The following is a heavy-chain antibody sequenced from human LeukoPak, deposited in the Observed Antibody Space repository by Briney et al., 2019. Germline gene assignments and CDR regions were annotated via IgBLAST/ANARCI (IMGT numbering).Heavy chain of an antibody. CDR3: AKGSSTSWYSWFDP. Sequence: GGSLRLSCAASGFTFSSYAMSWVRQAPGKGLEWVAIISYDGTNKYYGDSVKGRFTISRDNSKNTLYLQMNSLRVEDTAVYYCAKGSSTSWYSWFDPWGQGTLVTVSS. CDR1: GFTFSSYA. J-gene: IGHJ5*02. D-gene: IGHD6-13*01. CDR2: ISYDGTNK. V-gene: IGHV3-30*04.